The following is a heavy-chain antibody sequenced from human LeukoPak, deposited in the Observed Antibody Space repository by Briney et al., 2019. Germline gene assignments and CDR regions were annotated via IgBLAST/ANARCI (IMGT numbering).Heavy chain of an antibody. CDR2: IYYSGST. CDR1: GGSISSYY. D-gene: IGHD2-2*01. Sequence: SETLSLTCTVSGGSISSYYWSWIRQPPGKGLEWIGYIYYSGSTNYNPSLKSRVTIPVDTSKNQFSLKLSSVTAADTAVYYCAAYCRRTSCYPVEDVWGKGTTVTISS. V-gene: IGHV4-59*01. CDR3: AAYCRRTSCYPVEDV. J-gene: IGHJ6*04.